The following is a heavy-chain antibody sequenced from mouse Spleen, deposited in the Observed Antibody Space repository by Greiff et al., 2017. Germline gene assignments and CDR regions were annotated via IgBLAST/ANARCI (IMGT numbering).Heavy chain of an antibody. CDR2: IDPANGNT. J-gene: IGHJ1*01. CDR1: GFNIKNTY. CDR3: ARATVVARGYFDV. Sequence: EVQRVESVAELVRPGASVKLSCTASGFNIKNTYMHWVKQRPEQGLEWIGRIDPANGNTKYAPKFQGKATITADTSSNTAYLQLSSLTSEDTAIYYCARATVVARGYFDVWGAGTTVTVSS. V-gene: IGHV14-3*01. D-gene: IGHD1-1*01.